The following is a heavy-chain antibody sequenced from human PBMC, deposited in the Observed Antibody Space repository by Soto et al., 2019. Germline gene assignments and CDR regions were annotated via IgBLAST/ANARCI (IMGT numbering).Heavy chain of an antibody. Sequence: SGPTLVKPTQTLTLTCTFSGFSLSTSGVGVGWIRQPPGKALEWLALIYWDDDKHYSPSLKSRLTITKENSKNQVVLTMTNMDPVDTATYYCAHSPGSGYDDSMYYFDYWGQGTLVTVSS. J-gene: IGHJ4*02. CDR2: IYWDDDK. CDR3: AHSPGSGYDDSMYYFDY. D-gene: IGHD5-12*01. CDR1: GFSLSTSGVG. V-gene: IGHV2-5*02.